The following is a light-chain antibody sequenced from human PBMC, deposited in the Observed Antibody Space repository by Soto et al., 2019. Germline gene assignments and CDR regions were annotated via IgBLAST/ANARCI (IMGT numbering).Light chain of an antibody. Sequence: EIVLTQSPGTLSLSPGERATLSCRASQGVSSSSLAWYQQKRGQAPRLLIHDASSRATGIPDRFSGSGSGTDFTLTISRLEPEDFAVYYCQQYGGSPRTFGQGTKVDIK. CDR1: QGVSSSS. V-gene: IGKV3-20*01. CDR3: QQYGGSPRT. CDR2: DAS. J-gene: IGKJ1*01.